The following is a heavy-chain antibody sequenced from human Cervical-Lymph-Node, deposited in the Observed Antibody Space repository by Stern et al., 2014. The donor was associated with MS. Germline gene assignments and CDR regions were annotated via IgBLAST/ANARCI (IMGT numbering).Heavy chain of an antibody. CDR2: IYYSGST. CDR3: ALHLPNWGSFDY. D-gene: IGHD7-27*01. Sequence: VQLEESGPGLVKPSETLSLTCTVSGGSISSSSYYWGWIRQPPGKGLEWIGSIYYSGSTYYNPSLKSRVTISVDTSKNQFSLKLSSVTAADTAVYYCALHLPNWGSFDYWGQGTLVTVSS. CDR1: GGSISSSSYY. J-gene: IGHJ4*02. V-gene: IGHV4-39*01.